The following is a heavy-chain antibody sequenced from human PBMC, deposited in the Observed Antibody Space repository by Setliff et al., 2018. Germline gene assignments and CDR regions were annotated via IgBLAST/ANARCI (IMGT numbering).Heavy chain of an antibody. CDR3: AKVKKPLIRGSGFDY. CDR1: GFVFVTYG. V-gene: IGHV3-30*02. Sequence: PGGSLRLSCAASGFVFVTYGMHWVRQAPGKGLDWVASVRFDGSYKVYADSVKGRFTISRDNSENTLFLQMTSLRPEDTGIYYCAKVKKPLIRGSGFDYWGRGTLVTVS. J-gene: IGHJ4*02. D-gene: IGHD2-8*01. CDR2: VRFDGSYK.